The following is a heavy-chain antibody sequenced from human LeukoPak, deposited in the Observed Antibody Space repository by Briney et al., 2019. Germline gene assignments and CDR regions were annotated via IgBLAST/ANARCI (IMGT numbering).Heavy chain of an antibody. CDR1: GFTFSSYN. CDR3: ARANLPAAGNLDY. J-gene: IGHJ4*02. CDR2: IRHKLNSYTT. Sequence: GGSLKLSCAGSGFTFSSYNMNWVRQAPGKGLEWVGRIRHKLNSYTTEYAASVKGRFTISRDDSKNSVYLQMNSLKNEDTAVYYCARANLPAAGNLDYWGQGTLVTVSS. D-gene: IGHD6-13*01. V-gene: IGHV3-72*01.